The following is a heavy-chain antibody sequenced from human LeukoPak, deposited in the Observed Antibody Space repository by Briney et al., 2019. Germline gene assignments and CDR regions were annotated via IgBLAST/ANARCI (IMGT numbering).Heavy chain of an antibody. CDR1: GGSISSYY. D-gene: IGHD2-2*01. CDR2: INHSGST. J-gene: IGHJ4*02. CDR3: ARGMNRIPAQDIVVVPAAWLDY. Sequence: PSETLSLTCTVSGGSISSYYWSWIRQPPGKGLEWIGEINHSGSTNYNPSLKSRVTISVDTSKNQFSLKLSSVTAADTAVYYCARGMNRIPAQDIVVVPAAWLDYWGQGTLVTVSS. V-gene: IGHV4-34*01.